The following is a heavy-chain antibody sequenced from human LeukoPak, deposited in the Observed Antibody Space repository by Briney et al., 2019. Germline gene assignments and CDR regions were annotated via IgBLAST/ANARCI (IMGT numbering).Heavy chain of an antibody. CDR3: ARAVRYYYYYMDV. CDR1: GDSISTSSYY. J-gene: IGHJ6*03. D-gene: IGHD6-6*01. CDR2: IYYSGST. V-gene: IGHV4-39*07. Sequence: SETLSLTCSVSGDSISTSSYYWGWIRQPPGKGLEWIGTIYYSGSTYYNPSLTSRVTISVDTSKNQFSLKLSSVTAADTAVYYCARAVRYYYYYMDVWGKGTTVTVSS.